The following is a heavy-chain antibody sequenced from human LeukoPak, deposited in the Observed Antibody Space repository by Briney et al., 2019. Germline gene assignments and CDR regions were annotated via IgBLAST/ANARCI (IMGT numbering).Heavy chain of an antibody. CDR2: ISAYNGNT. CDR1: GYTFTSYG. D-gene: IGHD3-10*01. CDR3: AGDSFRITTVRGVSAFDI. Sequence: ASVKVSCKASGYTFTSYGISWVRQAPGQGLEWMGWISAYNGNTNYAQKLQGRVTMTTDTSTSTAYMELRSLRSDDTAVYYCAGDSFRITTVRGVSAFDIWGQGTMVTVSS. J-gene: IGHJ3*02. V-gene: IGHV1-18*01.